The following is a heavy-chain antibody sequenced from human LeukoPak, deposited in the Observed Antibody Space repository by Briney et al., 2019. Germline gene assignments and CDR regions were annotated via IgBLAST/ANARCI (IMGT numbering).Heavy chain of an antibody. CDR1: GFTFRSYG. D-gene: IGHD2-8*01. Sequence: PGGSLRLSFAASGFTFRSYGLSWFRQAPGKGLEWVSYISSAGGNINYADSVKGRFIISRDNGKNSLYLQMNSLRAEDTAVYYCAIWMGNNGDFTGPLDYWGQGTLVTVSS. J-gene: IGHJ4*02. CDR2: ISSAGGNI. V-gene: IGHV3-48*01. CDR3: AIWMGNNGDFTGPLDY.